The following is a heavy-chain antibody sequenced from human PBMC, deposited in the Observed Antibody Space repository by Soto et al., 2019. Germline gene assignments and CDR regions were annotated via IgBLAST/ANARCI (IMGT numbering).Heavy chain of an antibody. CDR3: ARDHGGGGLTLEY. CDR2: ISNSGRIT. Sequence: QVHLEESGGGLVKPGGSLRLSCTASGFIFSDYYMSWIRQAPGKGLEWVSDISNSGRITHHADSVEGRFTISRDNAKDSLXXXMNSLXPEDSAIXXXARDHGGGGLTLEYWGQGTLVTVSS. CDR1: GFIFSDYY. D-gene: IGHD3-16*01. J-gene: IGHJ4*02. V-gene: IGHV3-11*01.